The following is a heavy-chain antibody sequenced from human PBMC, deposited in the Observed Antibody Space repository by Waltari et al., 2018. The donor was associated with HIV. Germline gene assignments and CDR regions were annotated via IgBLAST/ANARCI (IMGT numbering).Heavy chain of an antibody. J-gene: IGHJ4*02. CDR2: MNPNRGNT. CDR1: GYTFTSYD. Sequence: QVQLVQSGAEVKKPGASVKVSCKASGYTFTSYDINWVRQATGQGLEWLGLMNPNRGNTGYAQRFQGRVTMTRNTSISTAYMELSSLRSEDTAVYFCARGPQDYPKYYFDYWGQGTLVTVSS. CDR3: ARGPQDYPKYYFDY. D-gene: IGHD4-17*01. V-gene: IGHV1-8*01.